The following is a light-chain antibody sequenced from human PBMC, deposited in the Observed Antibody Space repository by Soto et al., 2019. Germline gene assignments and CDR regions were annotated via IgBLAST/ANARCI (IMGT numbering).Light chain of an antibody. Sequence: QSVLTQPASVSGSPGQSITISCTGTSSDVGGYNYVSWSQQHPGKAPQLMIYEVSKRPSGVSNRFSGSKSGNTASLTISGLQAEDEAEYYCSSYTNTYTYVFGPGTKVT. CDR3: SSYTNTYTYV. V-gene: IGLV2-14*01. CDR2: EVS. CDR1: SSDVGGYNY. J-gene: IGLJ1*01.